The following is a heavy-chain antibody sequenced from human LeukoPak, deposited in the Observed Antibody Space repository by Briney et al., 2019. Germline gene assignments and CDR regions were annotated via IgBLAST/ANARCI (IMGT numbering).Heavy chain of an antibody. J-gene: IGHJ3*02. CDR2: IYPGDSDT. V-gene: IGHV5-51*01. D-gene: IGHD1-1*01. Sequence: GESLKISCKGSGHSFTSYWIGWVRQMPGKGLEWMGIIYPGDSDTRYSPSFQGQVTISADKFISTAYLQWSSLKASDTAMYYCARLISVFGTSAFDIWGQGTMVTVSS. CDR1: GHSFTSYW. CDR3: ARLISVFGTSAFDI.